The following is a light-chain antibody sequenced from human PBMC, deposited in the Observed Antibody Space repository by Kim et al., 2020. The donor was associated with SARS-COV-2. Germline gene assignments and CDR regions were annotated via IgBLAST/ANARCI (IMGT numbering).Light chain of an antibody. Sequence: ASLGDRVTITCRASQGINTYLAWYQQKPGKLPTLLFYGESTLQSGVPSRFSGSGSGTDFTLSISSLQSEDVATYYCQKYDNGIRTFGPGTKVDIK. V-gene: IGKV1-27*01. CDR1: QGINTY. J-gene: IGKJ1*01. CDR3: QKYDNGIRT. CDR2: GES.